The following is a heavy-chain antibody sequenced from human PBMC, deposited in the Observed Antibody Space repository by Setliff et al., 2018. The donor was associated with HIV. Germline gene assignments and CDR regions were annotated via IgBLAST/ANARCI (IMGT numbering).Heavy chain of an antibody. D-gene: IGHD6-13*01. V-gene: IGHV1-24*01. CDR2: FDPEDGET. CDR1: GYTLTELS. CDR3: ARDGAGSSWDAFFDY. J-gene: IGHJ4*02. Sequence: GASVKVSCKVSGYTLTELSRHWVRQAPGKGLEWMGGFDPEDGETIYAQKFQGRVTMTEDTSTDTAYMELSSLRSEDTAVYYCARDGAGSSWDAFFDYWGQGTLVTVSS.